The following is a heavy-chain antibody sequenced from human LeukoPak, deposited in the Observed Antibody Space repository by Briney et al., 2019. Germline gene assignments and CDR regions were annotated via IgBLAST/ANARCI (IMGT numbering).Heavy chain of an antibody. V-gene: IGHV4-59*01. CDR1: GGSISSYY. CDR3: AKVQFLRGFDY. Sequence: SETLSLTCTVSGGSISSYYWSWIRQPPGKGLEWIGYIYYSGSTNYNPSLKSRVTISVDTSKNQFSLKLSSVTAADTALYYCAKVQFLRGFDYWGQGTLVTVSS. D-gene: IGHD3-3*01. CDR2: IYYSGST. J-gene: IGHJ4*02.